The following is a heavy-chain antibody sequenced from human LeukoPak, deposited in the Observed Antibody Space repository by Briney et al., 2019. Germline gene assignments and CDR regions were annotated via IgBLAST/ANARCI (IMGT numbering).Heavy chain of an antibody. CDR3: ARALDYGDYPSYYYYYGMDV. V-gene: IGHV7-4-1*02. CDR1: GYTFTSYA. CDR2: INTNTGNP. J-gene: IGHJ6*02. Sequence: ASVKVSCKASGYTFTSYAMNWVRQAPGQGLEWMGWINTNTGNPTYAQGFTGRFVFSLDTSVSTAYLQISSLKAEDTAVYYCARALDYGDYPSYYYYYGMDVWGQGTTVTVSS. D-gene: IGHD4-17*01.